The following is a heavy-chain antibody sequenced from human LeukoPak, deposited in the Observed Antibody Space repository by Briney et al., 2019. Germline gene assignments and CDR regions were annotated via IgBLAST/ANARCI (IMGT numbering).Heavy chain of an antibody. Sequence: SETLSLTCVVYGGSFSGYYWSWIRQPPGKGLEWIGEINHSGSTNYNPSLKSRVTISVDTSKNQFSLKLSSVTAADTAVYYCARGAPHGYCSGGSCYSDYWGQGTLVTVSS. CDR3: ARGAPHGYCSGGSCYSDY. J-gene: IGHJ4*02. CDR1: GGSFSGYY. V-gene: IGHV4-34*01. CDR2: INHSGST. D-gene: IGHD2-15*01.